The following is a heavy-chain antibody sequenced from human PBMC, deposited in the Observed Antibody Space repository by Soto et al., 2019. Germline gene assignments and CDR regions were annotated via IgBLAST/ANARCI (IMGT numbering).Heavy chain of an antibody. V-gene: IGHV4-34*01. Sequence: SETLSLTCAVYGGSFSGYYWSWIRQPPGKGLEWIGEINHSGSTNYNPSLKSRVTISVDTSKNQFSLKLSSVTAADTAVYYCARLRITMVRGVIRDYYYGMDVWGQGTTVTVSS. CDR2: INHSGST. J-gene: IGHJ6*02. D-gene: IGHD3-10*01. CDR1: GGSFSGYY. CDR3: ARLRITMVRGVIRDYYYGMDV.